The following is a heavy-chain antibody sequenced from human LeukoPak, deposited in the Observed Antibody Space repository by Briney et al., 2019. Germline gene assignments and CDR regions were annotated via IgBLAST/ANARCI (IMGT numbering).Heavy chain of an antibody. J-gene: IGHJ4*02. CDR2: IKQDGSEK. V-gene: IGHV3-7*01. CDR1: GFTFSTYS. CDR3: ARKNGLDY. Sequence: GGSLRLSCAASGFTFSTYSMNWVRQAPGKGLEWVANIKQDGSEKYYVDSVKGRFTISRDNAKNSLYLQMNSLRAEDTAVYYCARKNGLDYWGQGTLVTVSS.